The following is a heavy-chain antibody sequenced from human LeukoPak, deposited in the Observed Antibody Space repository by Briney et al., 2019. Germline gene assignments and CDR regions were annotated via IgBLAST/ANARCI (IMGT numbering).Heavy chain of an antibody. J-gene: IGHJ4*02. V-gene: IGHV3-30-3*01. D-gene: IGHD3-16*02. CDR3: ARSGLSLGEFSPSYFDY. CDR2: ISYDGSNK. CDR1: GFTFSSYA. Sequence: GGSLRLSCAASGFTFSSYAMHRVRQAPGKGLEWVAVISYDGSNKYYADSVKGRFTISRDNSKNTLYLQMNSLRAEDTAVYYCARSGLSLGEFSPSYFDYWGQGTLVTVYS.